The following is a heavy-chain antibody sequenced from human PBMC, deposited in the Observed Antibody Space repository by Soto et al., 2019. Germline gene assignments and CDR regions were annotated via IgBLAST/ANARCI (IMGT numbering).Heavy chain of an antibody. CDR2: MNPNSGNT. V-gene: IGHV1-8*01. Sequence: ASVKVSCKASGYTFTSYDINWVRQATGQGLEWMGWMNPNSGNTGYAQKFQGRVTMTRNTSISTAYMELSSLRSEDTAVYYCARAGYCSSTSCYTEGSTLWFGELLFDYWGQGTLVTVSS. CDR3: ARAGYCSSTSCYTEGSTLWFGELLFDY. J-gene: IGHJ4*02. D-gene: IGHD2-2*02. CDR1: GYTFTSYD.